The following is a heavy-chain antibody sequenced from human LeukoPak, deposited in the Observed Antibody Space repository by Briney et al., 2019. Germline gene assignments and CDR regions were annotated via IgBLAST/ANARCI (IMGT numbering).Heavy chain of an antibody. CDR3: ARDQGSGWYDY. CDR2: IQISGST. D-gene: IGHD6-19*01. CDR1: GGSISSNY. J-gene: IGHJ4*02. V-gene: IGHV4-4*07. Sequence: SETLSLTCTVSGGSISSNYWNWIRQPAGSGLEWIGRIQISGSTNYNPSLKSRVALSVDKSKNQFSLKLSSVTAADTAVYYCARDQGSGWYDYWGQGTLVTVSS.